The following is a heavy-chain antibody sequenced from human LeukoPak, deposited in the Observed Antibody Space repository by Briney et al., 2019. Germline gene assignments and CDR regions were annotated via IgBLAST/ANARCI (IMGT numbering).Heavy chain of an antibody. CDR3: ARAGGYGDPPGY. CDR2: ISYDGSNE. Sequence: PGGSLRLSCAASGFSFSNYAMHWVRQAPGKGLEWVAVISYDGSNEYYADSVKGRFTISRDNSKNTLYLQMNSLRAEDTAVYYCARAGGYGDPPGYWGQGTLVTVSS. D-gene: IGHD4-17*01. CDR1: GFSFSNYA. J-gene: IGHJ4*02. V-gene: IGHV3-30-3*01.